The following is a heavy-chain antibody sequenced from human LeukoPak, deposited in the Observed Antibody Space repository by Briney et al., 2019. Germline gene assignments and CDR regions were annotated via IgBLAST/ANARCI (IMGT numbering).Heavy chain of an antibody. Sequence: GGSLRLSCAASGLTLSGYWMHWVRHAPGEGLVWVSRINGDASSTSYADSVKGRSTISRDNAKSTLYLQMNSLRVEDTAVYYCARARGNTYGYFEYWGQGTLVTVSS. V-gene: IGHV3-74*01. J-gene: IGHJ4*02. CDR3: ARARGNTYGYFEY. CDR1: GLTLSGYW. CDR2: INGDASST. D-gene: IGHD5-18*01.